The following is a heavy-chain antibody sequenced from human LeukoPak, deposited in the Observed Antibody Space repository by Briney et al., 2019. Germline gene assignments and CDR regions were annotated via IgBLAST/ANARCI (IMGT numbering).Heavy chain of an antibody. J-gene: IGHJ4*02. CDR3: ARGLRIQLWFYGY. CDR2: IKQDGSEK. Sequence: HPGGSLRLSCAASGFTFSSYWMSWVRQAPGKGLEGVANIKQDGSEKYYVDSVKGRFTISRDNAKNSLYLQMNSLRAEDTAVYYCARGLRIQLWFYGYWGQGTLVTVSS. V-gene: IGHV3-7*01. CDR1: GFTFSSYW. D-gene: IGHD5-18*01.